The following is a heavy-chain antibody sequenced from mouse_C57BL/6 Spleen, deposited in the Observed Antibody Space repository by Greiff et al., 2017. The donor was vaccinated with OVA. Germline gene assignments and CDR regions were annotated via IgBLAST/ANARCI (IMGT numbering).Heavy chain of an antibody. CDR2: IHPNSGST. CDR3: ARRGDWDEYFDV. J-gene: IGHJ1*03. Sequence: VQLQQPGAELVKPGASVPLSCKASGYTFTSYWMHWVKQRPGQGLEWLGMIHPNSGSTNYNEKFKSKATLTVDKSSSTAYMQLSSLTSEDSAVYYCARRGDWDEYFDVWGTGTTVTVSS. D-gene: IGHD4-1*01. CDR1: GYTFTSYW. V-gene: IGHV1-64*01.